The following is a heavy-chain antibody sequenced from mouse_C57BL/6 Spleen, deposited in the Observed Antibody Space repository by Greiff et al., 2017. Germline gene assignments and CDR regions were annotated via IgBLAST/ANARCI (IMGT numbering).Heavy chain of an antibody. CDR1: GSTFTSYW. J-gene: IGHJ2*01. Sequence: QVQLQQPGAELVKPGASVKMSCKASGSTFTSYWITWVKQRPGQGREWLGDIYPGSGSTNYNKKFKSKSTLTVATSSSTASMQLNSLTSEDPAVYYCARSGDSAGLYYFDYWGQGTTLTVSA. CDR3: ARSGDSAGLYYFDY. CDR2: IYPGSGST. V-gene: IGHV1-55*01. D-gene: IGHD3-2*02.